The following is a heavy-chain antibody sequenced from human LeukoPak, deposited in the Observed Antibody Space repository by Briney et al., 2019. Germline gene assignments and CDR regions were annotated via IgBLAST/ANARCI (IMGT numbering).Heavy chain of an antibody. CDR2: IYSSGGT. J-gene: IGHJ4*01. CDR1: GFTMRDND. D-gene: IGHD5/OR15-5a*01. Sequence: GGSLRLSCAVSGFTMRDNDMTWVRQAPGKGLEWVSRIYSSGGTSYADSVKGRFTISKDNSKNTLYLQMNSLRAEDTAVYYCAKRPLSSCNWGLGTLVTVSS. V-gene: IGHV3-66*01. CDR3: AKRPLSSCN.